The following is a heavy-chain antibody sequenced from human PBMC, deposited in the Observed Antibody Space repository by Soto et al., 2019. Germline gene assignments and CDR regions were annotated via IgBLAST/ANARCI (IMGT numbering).Heavy chain of an antibody. D-gene: IGHD1-26*01. CDR2: MNPNSGNT. J-gene: IGHJ4*02. Sequence: QVQLVQSGAEVKKPGASVKVSCKASGYTFTSYDINWVRQATGQGIEWMGWMNPNSGNTGYAQKLQGKVTMTRKTAISTAYMELSSLRSADPAVYYCARDHSGSCDYWGQGTLVTVSS. CDR3: ARDHSGSCDY. CDR1: GYTFTSYD. V-gene: IGHV1-8*01.